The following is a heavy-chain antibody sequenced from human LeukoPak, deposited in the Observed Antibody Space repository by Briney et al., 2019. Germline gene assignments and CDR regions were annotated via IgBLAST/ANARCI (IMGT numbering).Heavy chain of an antibody. D-gene: IGHD3-10*02. CDR1: GFTFSSYS. Sequence: PGGSLRVSCAASGFTFSSYSMNWVRQAPGKGLEGVSYISSSGSTIYYADSVKGRFTISRDNAKNSLYLQMNSLRAEDTAVYYCAELGITMIGGVWGKGTTVTISS. J-gene: IGHJ6*04. V-gene: IGHV3-48*04. CDR2: ISSSGSTI. CDR3: AELGITMIGGV.